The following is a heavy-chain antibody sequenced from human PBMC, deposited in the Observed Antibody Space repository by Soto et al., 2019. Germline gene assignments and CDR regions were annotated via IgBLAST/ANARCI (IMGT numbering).Heavy chain of an antibody. CDR2: LTGSGDRT. CDR1: GFTFSSFA. J-gene: IGHJ4*02. Sequence: GGSLRLSCAASGFTFSSFAMNWVRQAPGKGLEWVSSLTGSGDRTYYSDSVKGRFIISRDNSKNTLYLQMNSLRSEDTAVYYCAKYLNGYYFDYWGQGTLVTVSS. CDR3: AKYLNGYYFDY. D-gene: IGHD6-25*01. V-gene: IGHV3-23*01.